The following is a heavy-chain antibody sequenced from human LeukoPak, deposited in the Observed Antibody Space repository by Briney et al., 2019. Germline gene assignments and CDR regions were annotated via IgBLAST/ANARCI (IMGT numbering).Heavy chain of an antibody. D-gene: IGHD6-19*01. V-gene: IGHV3-53*04. CDR2: IYSGGST. CDR3: ARSKAVAATYYYYGMDV. Sequence: GGSLRLSCAASGFTVSSNYMSWVRQAPGKGLEWASVIYSGGSTYFADSVKGRFTISRHNSKNTLYLQMNSLGAEDTAVYYCARSKAVAATYYYYGMDVWGQGTTVTVSS. CDR1: GFTVSSNY. J-gene: IGHJ6*02.